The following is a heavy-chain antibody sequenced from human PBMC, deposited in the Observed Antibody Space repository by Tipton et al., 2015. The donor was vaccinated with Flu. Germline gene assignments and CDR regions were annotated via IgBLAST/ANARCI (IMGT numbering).Heavy chain of an antibody. CDR2: ILDSGSA. CDR3: ARVATGGIFDY. CDR1: GGSISSFS. J-gene: IGHJ4*02. V-gene: IGHV4-59*01. Sequence: GLVKPSETLSLTCTVSGGSISSFSWIWIRQSTGKGLEWIGDILDSGSATYNPSLKSRVRISVDTSKNQVSLRLTSVTAADTAVYYCARVATGGIFDYWGQGTLVSVSS. D-gene: IGHD3-16*01.